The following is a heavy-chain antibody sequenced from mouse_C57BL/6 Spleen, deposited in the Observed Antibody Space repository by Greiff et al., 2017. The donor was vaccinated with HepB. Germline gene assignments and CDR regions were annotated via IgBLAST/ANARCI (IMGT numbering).Heavy chain of an antibody. D-gene: IGHD2-5*01. CDR1: GYAFSSSW. CDR3: ARDTANYYRNHYFDY. Sequence: QVQLQQSGPELVKPGASVKISCKASGYAFSSSWMNWVKQRPVKGLEWIGRIYPGDGDTNYHGKFKGKATLTADTSSSTAYMQLSSLTSEDSAVYYCARDTANYYRNHYFDYWGQGTTLTVSS. V-gene: IGHV1-82*01. CDR2: IYPGDGDT. J-gene: IGHJ2*01.